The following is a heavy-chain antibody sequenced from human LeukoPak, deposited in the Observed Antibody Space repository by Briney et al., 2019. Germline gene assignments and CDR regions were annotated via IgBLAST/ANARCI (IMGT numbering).Heavy chain of an antibody. V-gene: IGHV3-74*01. J-gene: IGHJ6*02. CDR2: IKSDGSN. CDR3: ARGMSGYYGMDV. CDR1: GFTFSSYW. Sequence: GSLRLSCAASGFTFSSYWMHWVRQAPGKGLVWVSRIKSDGSNYYADSVKGPFTIFRDNAKNTLYLQMNSLRAEDTAVYYCARGMSGYYGMDVWGQGTTVTVSS.